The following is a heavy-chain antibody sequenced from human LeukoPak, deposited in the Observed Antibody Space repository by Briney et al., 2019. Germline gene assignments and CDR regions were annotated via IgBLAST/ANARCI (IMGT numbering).Heavy chain of an antibody. J-gene: IGHJ4*02. D-gene: IGHD6-13*01. Sequence: GASVKVSCKASGYTFTSYGISWVRQAPGQGLEWMGWISAYNGNTNYAQKLQGRVTMTTDTSTSTAYMELSSLRSEDTAVYYCAGLRRIAAAGSGFDYWGQGTLVTVSS. CDR1: GYTFTSYG. V-gene: IGHV1-18*01. CDR2: ISAYNGNT. CDR3: AGLRRIAAAGSGFDY.